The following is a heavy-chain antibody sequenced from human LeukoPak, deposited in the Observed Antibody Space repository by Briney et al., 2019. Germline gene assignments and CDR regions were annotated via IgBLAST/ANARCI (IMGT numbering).Heavy chain of an antibody. J-gene: IGHJ1*01. CDR2: ISWISGSI. Sequence: GGSLRLSCAASGFTFDDYAMHWVRQAPGKGLEWVSGISWISGSIGYADSVKGRFTISRDNAKTSLYLQMNSLRAEDTALYYCAKDSSGWYSGQYFQHWGQGTLVTVSS. D-gene: IGHD6-19*01. CDR3: AKDSSGWYSGQYFQH. V-gene: IGHV3-9*01. CDR1: GFTFDDYA.